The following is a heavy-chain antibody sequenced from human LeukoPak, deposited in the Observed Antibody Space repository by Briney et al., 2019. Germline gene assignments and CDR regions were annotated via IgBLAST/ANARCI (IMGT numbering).Heavy chain of an antibody. CDR1: GFTFSSYG. J-gene: IGHJ6*03. V-gene: IGHV3-30*18. D-gene: IGHD3-16*01. CDR2: ISYDGSNK. CDR3: AKEEGSGLYHYYYYYMDV. Sequence: GGSLRLSCAASGFTFSSYGMHWVRQAPGKGLEWVAVISYDGSNKYYADSVKGRFTISRDNSKNTLYLQMNSLRAEDTAVYYCAKEEGSGLYHYYYYYMDVWGKGTTVTISS.